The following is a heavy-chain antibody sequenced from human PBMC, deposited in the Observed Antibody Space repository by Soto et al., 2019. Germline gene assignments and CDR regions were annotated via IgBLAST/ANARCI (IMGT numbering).Heavy chain of an antibody. CDR3: AHGGYGSGNTNYYYYGMDV. J-gene: IGHJ6*02. CDR1: GFSLSTRGVG. D-gene: IGHD3-10*01. CDR2: IDWDDDK. V-gene: IGHV2-70*12. Sequence: SGPTLVNPTQPLTLTCPFSGFSLSTRGVGVGWIRQPPGKALEWLALIDWDDDKYYSTPLKTRLTISKDTSKNQVVLTMTNMDPVDTATYYCAHGGYGSGNTNYYYYGMDVWGQGTTVTVSS.